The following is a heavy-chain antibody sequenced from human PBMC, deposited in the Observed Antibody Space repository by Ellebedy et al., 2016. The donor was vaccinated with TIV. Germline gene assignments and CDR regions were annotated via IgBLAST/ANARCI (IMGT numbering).Heavy chain of an antibody. V-gene: IGHV3-48*03. J-gene: IGHJ4*02. D-gene: IGHD1-26*01. CDR1: GFTFSSYY. CDR3: ARSSRGPPYYFDY. CDR2: ISGRGGMR. Sequence: GESLKISCAASGFTFSSYYMIWVRQAPGKGLEWVSYISGRGGMRDHADSVKGRFTISRDNAKNSLYLQLNSLRAEDTAVYYCARSSRGPPYYFDYWGEGTLVTVSS.